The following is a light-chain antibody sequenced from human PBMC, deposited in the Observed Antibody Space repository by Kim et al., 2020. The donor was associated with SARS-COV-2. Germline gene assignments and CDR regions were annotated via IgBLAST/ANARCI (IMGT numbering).Light chain of an antibody. Sequence: ASVGDRVTITCRASQNINSYLAWYQQKAGKAPKLLIYKASSLESGVPSRFSGSGSGTEFTLTISSLQPDDFASYFCLQHNTYPITFGQGTRLEIK. CDR1: QNINSY. J-gene: IGKJ5*01. CDR2: KAS. CDR3: LQHNTYPIT. V-gene: IGKV1-5*03.